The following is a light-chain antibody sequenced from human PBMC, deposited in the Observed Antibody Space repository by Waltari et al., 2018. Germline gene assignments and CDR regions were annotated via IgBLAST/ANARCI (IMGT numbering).Light chain of an antibody. Sequence: DIVLTQSTDNLSLSPGERANLACRASESVSSNYLAWYQQNPGQTPRLLIYGASSRATGIPDRFSGSGSGTDFTLTINRLEPEDFAVYYCQQYGSSPRTFGQGTKVEIK. CDR1: ESVSSNY. CDR3: QQYGSSPRT. CDR2: GAS. J-gene: IGKJ1*01. V-gene: IGKV3-20*01.